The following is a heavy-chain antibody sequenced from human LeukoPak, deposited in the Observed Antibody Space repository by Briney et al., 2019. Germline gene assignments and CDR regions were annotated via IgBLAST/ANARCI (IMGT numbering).Heavy chain of an antibody. CDR3: AKGPNPYCSSTSCYAP. V-gene: IGHV3-43*02. CDR1: GFTFDDYA. Sequence: GGSLRLSCAASGFTFDDYAMLWVRQAPGKGLEWVSLISGDGGSTYYADSVKGRFTISRDNSKNSLYLQMNSLRTEDTALYYCAKGPNPYCSSTSCYAPWGQGTLVTVSS. J-gene: IGHJ5*02. CDR2: ISGDGGST. D-gene: IGHD2-2*01.